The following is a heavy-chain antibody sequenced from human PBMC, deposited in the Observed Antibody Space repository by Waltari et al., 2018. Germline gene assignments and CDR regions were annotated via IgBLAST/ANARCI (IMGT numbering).Heavy chain of an antibody. CDR2: IMTDGREE. J-gene: IGHJ3*02. CDR1: GFTLSNYW. CDR3: VRDQWFAFDI. Sequence: EVQLVESGGGLVQPGGSLRLSCAASGFTLSNYWMRWVRQAPGKGPEWVANIMTDGREEDYVDSGRGRFTISRDNAKNSLYLQMNSLRPEDTAVYYCVRDQWFAFDIWGQGTMVTVSS. D-gene: IGHD3-22*01. V-gene: IGHV3-7*01.